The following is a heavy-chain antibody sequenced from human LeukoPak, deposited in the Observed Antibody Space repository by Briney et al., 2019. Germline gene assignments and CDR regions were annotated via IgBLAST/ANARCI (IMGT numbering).Heavy chain of an antibody. D-gene: IGHD3-22*01. Sequence: MPSETLSLTCTVSGGSISSYYWSWIRQPPGKGLEWIGYIYYSGSTNYNPSLKSRVTISVDTSKNQFSLELSSVTAADTAVYFCARGPYSYDSSGAFDIWGQGTMVTVSS. CDR3: ARGPYSYDSSGAFDI. J-gene: IGHJ3*02. V-gene: IGHV4-59*08. CDR1: GGSISSYY. CDR2: IYYSGST.